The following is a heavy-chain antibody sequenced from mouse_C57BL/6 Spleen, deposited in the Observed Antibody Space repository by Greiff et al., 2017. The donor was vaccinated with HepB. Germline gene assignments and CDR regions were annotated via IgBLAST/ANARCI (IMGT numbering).Heavy chain of an antibody. CDR3: ARLYYYGSSYGFDY. Sequence: QVQLQQSGAELVKPGASVKISCKASGYAFSSYWMNWVKQRPGKGLEWIGQIYPGDGDTNYNGKFKGKATLTADKSSSTAYMQLSSLTSEDSAVYFCARLYYYGSSYGFDYWGQGTTLTVSS. CDR1: GYAFSSYW. D-gene: IGHD1-1*01. CDR2: IYPGDGDT. J-gene: IGHJ2*01. V-gene: IGHV1-80*01.